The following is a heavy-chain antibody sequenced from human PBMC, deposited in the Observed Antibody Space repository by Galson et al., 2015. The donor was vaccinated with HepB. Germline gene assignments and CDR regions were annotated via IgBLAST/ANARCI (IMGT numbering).Heavy chain of an antibody. V-gene: IGHV3-33*05. D-gene: IGHD5-18*01. CDR1: GFMFSSYG. CDR3: AKSRTYSYGPFDS. Sequence: SLRLSCAASGFMFSSYGMHWVRQAPGKGLEWVAVILYDGSNKNYTDSVKGRFTISRDNSKDTLYLHMNSLRAEDTAVYYCAKSRTYSYGPFDSWGQGTLVTVSS. J-gene: IGHJ4*02. CDR2: ILYDGSNK.